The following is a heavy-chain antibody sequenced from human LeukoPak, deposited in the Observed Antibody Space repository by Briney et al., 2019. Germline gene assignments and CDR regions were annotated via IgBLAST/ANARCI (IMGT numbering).Heavy chain of an antibody. D-gene: IGHD2-2*01. V-gene: IGHV1-8*01. CDR3: ARGGGSTWTQRGYFHP. Sequence: ASVKVSCKASGYIFTSYDINWVRQATGQGLEWMEWMSPNSGNTGYAQKFQGRVTMTRNTSISTVYMELTSLRSEDTAVYYCARGGGSTWTQRGYFHPWGQGTLVTVSS. CDR2: MSPNSGNT. J-gene: IGHJ1*01. CDR1: GYIFTSYD.